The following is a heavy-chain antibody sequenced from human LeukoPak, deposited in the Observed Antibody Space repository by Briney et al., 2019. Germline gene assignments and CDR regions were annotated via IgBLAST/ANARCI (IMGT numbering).Heavy chain of an antibody. Sequence: GGSLRLSCAASGFTFSSCGMTWVRQAPGEGLEWVSSISGSDGGTYYADSVKGRFTISRDNSKNTVHLQMNSLRAEDTAVYYCARNQLGDYYYYYGLDVWGQGTTVTVSS. J-gene: IGHJ6*02. D-gene: IGHD3-10*01. V-gene: IGHV3-23*01. CDR1: GFTFSSCG. CDR2: ISGSDGGT. CDR3: ARNQLGDYYYYYGLDV.